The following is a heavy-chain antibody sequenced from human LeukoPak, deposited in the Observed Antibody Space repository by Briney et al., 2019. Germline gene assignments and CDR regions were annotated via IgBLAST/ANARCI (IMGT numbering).Heavy chain of an antibody. D-gene: IGHD3-10*01. CDR2: IYTSGST. J-gene: IGHJ5*02. CDR1: GGSISSGNYY. V-gene: IGHV4-61*02. CDR3: ARGAQGSGHWFDP. Sequence: SQTLSLTCTVSGGSISSGNYYWSWIRQPAGQGLEWIGRIYTSGSTNYNPSLKSRVTISVDTSKNQFSLKLSSVTAADTAVYYCARGAQGSGHWFDPWGRGTLVSVSS.